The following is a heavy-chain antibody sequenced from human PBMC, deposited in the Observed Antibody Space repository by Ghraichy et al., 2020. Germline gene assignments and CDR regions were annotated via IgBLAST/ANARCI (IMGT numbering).Heavy chain of an antibody. Sequence: GESLNITCAGSEFTFSSYWMTWVRQAPGKGLEWVSNIKQDGTEKYYVDSVKGRFTISRDNAKNSLYLQMNSLRAEDTAVYYCAREVIGWYYGMDVWGQGTPVTVSS. J-gene: IGHJ6*02. CDR3: AREVIGWYYGMDV. V-gene: IGHV3-7*01. CDR1: EFTFSSYW. CDR2: IKQDGTEK. D-gene: IGHD6-19*01.